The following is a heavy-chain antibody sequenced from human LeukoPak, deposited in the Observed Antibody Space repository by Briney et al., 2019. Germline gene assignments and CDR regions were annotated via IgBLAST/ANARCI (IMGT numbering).Heavy chain of an antibody. CDR3: ASTGGNSGVSPFDY. V-gene: IGHV1-69*06. Sequence: SVKVSCKASGGTFSSYAISWVRQAPGQGLEWMGGIIPIFGTANYAQKFQGRVTITADKSTSTAYMELSSLRSEDTAVYYCASTGGNSGVSPFDYWGQGTLVTVSS. CDR1: GGTFSSYA. J-gene: IGHJ4*02. D-gene: IGHD4-23*01. CDR2: IIPIFGTA.